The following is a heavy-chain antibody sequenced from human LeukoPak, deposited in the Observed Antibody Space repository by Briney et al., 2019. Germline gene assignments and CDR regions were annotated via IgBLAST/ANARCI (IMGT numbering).Heavy chain of an antibody. CDR1: GGTFSSYA. D-gene: IGHD3-22*01. V-gene: IGHV1-69*04. CDR3: AREDSSGYYPLRH. J-gene: IGHJ4*02. Sequence: SVKVSCKSSGGTFSSYAISWVRQAPGQGLEWMGRIIPILGIANYAQKFQGRVTITADKSTSTAYMELSSLRSEDTAVYYCAREDSSGYYPLRHWGQGTLVTVSS. CDR2: IIPILGIA.